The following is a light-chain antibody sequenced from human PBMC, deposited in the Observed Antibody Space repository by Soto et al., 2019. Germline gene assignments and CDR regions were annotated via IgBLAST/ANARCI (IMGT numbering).Light chain of an antibody. Sequence: EIVLTQSPGTLSLSPGERATLSCRASQSISSSYLAWYQQKPGQAPRLLIYGAFNRATGIPDRFSGSGSGTDFTLTISRLEPEDFAVYYCQQYSSSPRTFGQGTKVEIK. CDR3: QQYSSSPRT. V-gene: IGKV3-20*01. CDR2: GAF. J-gene: IGKJ1*01. CDR1: QSISSSY.